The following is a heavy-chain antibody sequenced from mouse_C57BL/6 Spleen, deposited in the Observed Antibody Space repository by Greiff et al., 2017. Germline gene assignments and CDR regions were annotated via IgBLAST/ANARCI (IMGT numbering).Heavy chain of an antibody. CDR1: GYTFTSYW. J-gene: IGHJ2*01. CDR3: ARCLYDGYYFYYFDY. Sequence: QVQLQQPGAELVKPGASVKMSCKASGYTFTSYWITWVKQRPGQGLEWIGDIYPGSGSTNYNEKFKSKATLTVDTSSSTAYMQLSSLTSEDSAVYYCARCLYDGYYFYYFDYWGQGTTLTVSS. CDR2: IYPGSGST. V-gene: IGHV1-55*01. D-gene: IGHD2-3*01.